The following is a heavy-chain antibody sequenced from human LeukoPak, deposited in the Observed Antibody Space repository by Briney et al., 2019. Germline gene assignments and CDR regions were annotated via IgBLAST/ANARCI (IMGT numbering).Heavy chain of an antibody. Sequence: GASVKVSCKASGYTFTGYYMHWVRQAPGQGLEWMGWINPNSGGTNYAQKFQGRVTMTRDTSISTAYMELSRLRSDDTAVYYCARGPKDIVVVVAATLGPKYYLDYWGQGTLVTVSS. J-gene: IGHJ4*02. D-gene: IGHD2-15*01. CDR1: GYTFTGYY. CDR2: INPNSGGT. CDR3: ARGPKDIVVVVAATLGPKYYLDY. V-gene: IGHV1-2*02.